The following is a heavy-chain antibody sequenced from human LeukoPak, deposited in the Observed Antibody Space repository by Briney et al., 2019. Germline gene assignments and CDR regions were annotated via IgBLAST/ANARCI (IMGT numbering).Heavy chain of an antibody. CDR3: ASRAYYYDSSGYGPFDY. J-gene: IGHJ4*02. V-gene: IGHV4-39*01. CDR2: IYYSGST. D-gene: IGHD3-22*01. Sequence: KPSETLSLTCTVSGGSISSSSYYWGWIRQPPGKGLEWIGSIYYSGSTYYNPSLKSRVTISVDTSKNQFSLKLSSVTAADTAVYYCASRAYYYDSSGYGPFDYWGQGTLVTVSS. CDR1: GGSISSSSYY.